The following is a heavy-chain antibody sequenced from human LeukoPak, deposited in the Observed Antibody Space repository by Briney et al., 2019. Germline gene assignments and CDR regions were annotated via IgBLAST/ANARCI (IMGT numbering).Heavy chain of an antibody. Sequence: GGSLRLSCAAYGLSLSGYWMSWVRQAPGKGLEWVTRLHADGNEKYFVHSVKGRFTVSRDNAKNSLYLQMNSLRVEDTAVYYCARGGYSFDYLGQGTLVTVSS. J-gene: IGHJ4*02. CDR3: ARGGYSFDY. D-gene: IGHD5-12*01. CDR2: LHADGNEK. CDR1: GLSLSGYW. V-gene: IGHV3-7*01.